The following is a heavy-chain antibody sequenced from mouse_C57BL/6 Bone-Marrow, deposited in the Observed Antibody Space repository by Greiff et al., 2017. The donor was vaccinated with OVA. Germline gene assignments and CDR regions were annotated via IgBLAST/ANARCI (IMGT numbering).Heavy chain of an antibody. Sequence: EVMLVESGAELVRPGASVKLSCTASGFNIKDDYMHWVKQRPEQGLEWIGWIDPENGDTEYASKFQGKATITADTSSNTAYLQLSSLTSEDTAVYYCTTGAGYYAMDYWGQGTSVTVSS. V-gene: IGHV14-4*01. CDR2: IDPENGDT. CDR3: TTGAGYYAMDY. J-gene: IGHJ4*01. CDR1: GFNIKDDY.